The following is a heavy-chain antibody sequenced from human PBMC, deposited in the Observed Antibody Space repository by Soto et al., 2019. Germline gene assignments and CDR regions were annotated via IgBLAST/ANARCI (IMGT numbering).Heavy chain of an antibody. V-gene: IGHV3-64D*08. J-gene: IGHJ4*02. D-gene: IGHD1-26*01. CDR2: INGNGGST. Sequence: GGSLRLSCSASGFIFSSYTMHWVRQAPEKGLEYVSAINGNGGSTYYADSVKGRFTISRDNSKNTLYLQMGGLRTEDTAVYYCVKSPLKYGGSYYDYWGQGTLVTVSS. CDR3: VKSPLKYGGSYYDY. CDR1: GFIFSSYT.